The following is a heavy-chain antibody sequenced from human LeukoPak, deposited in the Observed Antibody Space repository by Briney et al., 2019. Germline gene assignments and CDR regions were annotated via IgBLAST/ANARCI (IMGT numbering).Heavy chain of an antibody. Sequence: GGSLRLSCAASGFTFSSYAMSWVRQAPGKGLEWVSAISGSGGSTYYADSVKGRFTISRDNSKNTLYLQMNRLRAEDSAVYNCARAKLPRNYYYGMDVWGQGTTVTVSS. CDR1: GFTFSSYA. V-gene: IGHV3-23*01. D-gene: IGHD1-14*01. CDR2: ISGSGGST. CDR3: ARAKLPRNYYYGMDV. J-gene: IGHJ6*02.